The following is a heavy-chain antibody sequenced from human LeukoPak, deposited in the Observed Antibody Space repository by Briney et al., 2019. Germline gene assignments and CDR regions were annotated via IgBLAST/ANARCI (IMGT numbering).Heavy chain of an antibody. J-gene: IGHJ3*02. CDR1: GGTFSSYA. Sequence: GASVKVSCKASGGTFSSYAISWVRQAPGQGLEWMGGIIPIFGTANYAQKFQGRVTITTDESTSTAYMELSSLRFEDTAVYYCARKRDGYNPQAFDIWGQGTMVTVSS. V-gene: IGHV1-69*05. CDR2: IIPIFGTA. D-gene: IGHD5-24*01. CDR3: ARKRDGYNPQAFDI.